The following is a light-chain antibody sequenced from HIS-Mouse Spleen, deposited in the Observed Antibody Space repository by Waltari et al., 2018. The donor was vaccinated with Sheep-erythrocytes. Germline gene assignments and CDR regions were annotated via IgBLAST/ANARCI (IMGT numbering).Light chain of an antibody. V-gene: IGLV2-11*01. CDR3: CSYAGSYNHV. Sequence: QSALTQPRSVSGSPGQLVTISCTGTSSDVGGYNYVSWYQQHTGKAPQLMIYDVSKRPSGVPDRFSGSKSGNPASLTISGLQAEDEADYYCCSYAGSYNHVFATGTKVTVL. CDR2: DVS. CDR1: SSDVGGYNY. J-gene: IGLJ1*01.